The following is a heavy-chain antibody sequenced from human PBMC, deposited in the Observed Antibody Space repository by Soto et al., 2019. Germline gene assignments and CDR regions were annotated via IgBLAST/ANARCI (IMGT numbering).Heavy chain of an antibody. J-gene: IGHJ6*02. CDR3: ARVEAVAGLYNYHGLDV. V-gene: IGHV1-69*12. D-gene: IGHD6-19*01. Sequence: QVQLVQSGAEVKKPGSSVKVSCKVSGGTFSNYAIDWVRLAPGHGLEWMGGIVPIFGTTYYTQKFQGRATIIADDSTTTAYWEMSSLRSEHTAIYYCARVEAVAGLYNYHGLDVWGQGTAVTVSS. CDR2: IVPIFGTT. CDR1: GGTFSNYA.